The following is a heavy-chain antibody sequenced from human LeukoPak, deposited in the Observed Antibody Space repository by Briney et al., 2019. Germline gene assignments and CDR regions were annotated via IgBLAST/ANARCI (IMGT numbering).Heavy chain of an antibody. CDR3: AKVLLRYFDWLQV. J-gene: IGHJ4*02. CDR2: IRYDGSNK. V-gene: IGHV3-30*02. CDR1: GFTFSSYG. D-gene: IGHD3-9*01. Sequence: SGGSLRLSCAASGFTFSSYGMHWVRQAPGKGLEWVAFIRYDGSNKYYADSVKGRFTISRDNSKNTLYLQMNSLRAEDTAVYYCAKVLLRYFDWLQVWGQGTLVTVSS.